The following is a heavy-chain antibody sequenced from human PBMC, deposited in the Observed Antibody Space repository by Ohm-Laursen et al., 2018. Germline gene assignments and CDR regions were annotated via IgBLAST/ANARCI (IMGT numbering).Heavy chain of an antibody. D-gene: IGHD1-26*01. J-gene: IGHJ3*02. CDR1: GFTFSSYA. CDR2: ISGNGGDT. Sequence: SLRLSCAASGFTFSSYAMSWVRQAPGEGLEWVSTISGNGGDTYYADSMKGRFTISRDNSKNTLYLQMSSLRAEDTAIYYCAKDRKVVRGLGASDIWGQGTMVTVSS. V-gene: IGHV3-23*01. CDR3: AKDRKVVRGLGASDI.